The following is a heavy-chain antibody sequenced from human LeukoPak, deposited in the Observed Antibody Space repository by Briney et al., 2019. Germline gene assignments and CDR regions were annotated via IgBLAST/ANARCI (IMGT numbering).Heavy chain of an antibody. CDR1: GFTFNNYI. V-gene: IGHV3-21*01. D-gene: IGHD3-10*01. J-gene: IGHJ4*02. CDR3: ARDGQKYYYGSGSSPSHSDY. CDR2: ISSSSGYI. Sequence: GGSLRLSCAASGFTFNNYIMNWVRQAPGKGLEWVSCISSSSGYIWYADSVKGRFTISRDNAKNSLFLQMNSLRAEDTAVYYCARDGQKYYYGSGSSPSHSDYWGQGTLVTVSS.